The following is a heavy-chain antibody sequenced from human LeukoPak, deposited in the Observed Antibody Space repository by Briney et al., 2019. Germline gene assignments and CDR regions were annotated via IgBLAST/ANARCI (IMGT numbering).Heavy chain of an antibody. CDR1: GGSISSSSYY. CDR2: IYYSGST. V-gene: IGHV4-39*01. CDR3: ARQDGKGEDY. D-gene: IGHD1-26*01. J-gene: IGHJ4*02. Sequence: SETLSLTCTVSGGSISSSSYYWGWIRQPPGKGLEWIGSIYYSGSTYYNPSLKSRVTISVDTSKNQFSLKLSSVTAADTAVYYCARQDGKGEDYWGQGTLVTVSP.